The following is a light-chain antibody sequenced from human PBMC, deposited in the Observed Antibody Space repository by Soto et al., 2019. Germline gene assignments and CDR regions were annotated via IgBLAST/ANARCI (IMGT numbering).Light chain of an antibody. Sequence: VLTQSPGTLSLSPGERATLSCRASQSVDRAYLAWYQHKPGQAPRLLMYGSSNRASDIPDRFSGSGSGTDFTLTISRLEPEDFAVYYCQQYSDSPPYTFGQGTKLEIK. CDR2: GSS. V-gene: IGKV3-20*01. CDR3: QQYSDSPPYT. CDR1: QSVDRAY. J-gene: IGKJ2*01.